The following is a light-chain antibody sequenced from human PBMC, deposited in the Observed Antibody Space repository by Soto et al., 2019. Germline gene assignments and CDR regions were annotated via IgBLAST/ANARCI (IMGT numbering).Light chain of an antibody. V-gene: IGLV1-47*02. J-gene: IGLJ3*02. CDR1: TSNIGNNY. CDR3: AVWDDNLRVLGV. Sequence: QSVLTQPPSVSGTPGQGVTISCSGSTSNIGNNYVFWYQQVPGTAPKLLIHTNNRRPSGVPDRFSASKSAATASLAISRLRSEDEADYYCAVWDDNLRVLGVFGGGTKVTVL. CDR2: TNN.